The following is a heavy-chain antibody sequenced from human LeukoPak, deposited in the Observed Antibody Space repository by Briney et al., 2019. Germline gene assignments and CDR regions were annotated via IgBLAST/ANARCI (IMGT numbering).Heavy chain of an antibody. Sequence: ASVKVSCKASGYTFAGYYMHWVRQAPGQGLEWMGWINPNSGDTNYAQKFQGRVTLTRDTSISTAYMELSSLRSDDTAVYNRASTYGTGSQFYFDNWGQGTLVTVSS. J-gene: IGHJ4*02. V-gene: IGHV1-2*02. D-gene: IGHD3-10*01. CDR2: INPNSGDT. CDR3: ASTYGTGSQFYFDN. CDR1: GYTFAGYY.